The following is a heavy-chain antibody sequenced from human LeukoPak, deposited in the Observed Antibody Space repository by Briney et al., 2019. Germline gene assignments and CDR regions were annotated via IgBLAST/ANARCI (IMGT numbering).Heavy chain of an antibody. J-gene: IGHJ4*02. CDR1: GFTFSSYS. D-gene: IGHD3-16*01. Sequence: GGSLRLSCAASGFTFSSYSMNWVRQAPGRGLEWVSSISSSSSYIYYADSVKGRFNNSRDNAKNSLNLQMNSLRAEDTAVYYCARDNDYYDPYQDYWGQGTLVTVSS. V-gene: IGHV3-21*01. CDR3: ARDNDYYDPYQDY. CDR2: ISSSSSYI.